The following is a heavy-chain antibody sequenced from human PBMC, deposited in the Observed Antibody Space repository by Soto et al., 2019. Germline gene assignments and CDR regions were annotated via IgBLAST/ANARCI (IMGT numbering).Heavy chain of an antibody. D-gene: IGHD3-9*01. J-gene: IGHJ4*02. V-gene: IGHV3-23*01. CDR2: ISSDGDLR. Sequence: EVHLLGSGGDLVKPGGSLRLSCEVSGFTFNNFAMSWVRQSPGKGLELVSTISSDGDLRHYAESVKGRFTISRDNSKSSRFLQMNSLRAEDTALYFCAKVRQRFLDILTGATNFDSWGQGTLVTVSS. CDR3: AKVRQRFLDILTGATNFDS. CDR1: GFTFNNFA.